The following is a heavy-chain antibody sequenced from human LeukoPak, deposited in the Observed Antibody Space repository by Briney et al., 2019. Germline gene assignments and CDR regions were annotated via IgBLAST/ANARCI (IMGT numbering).Heavy chain of an antibody. CDR3: VKRQIAVAASPFDD. CDR1: GFXFRTYA. V-gene: IGHV3-64D*09. CDR2: ISDTAIYT. J-gene: IGHJ4*02. Sequence: GGSLRLSCSASGFXFRTYAMHWVRQAPGKGLEYVAAISDTAIYTFYADSVKGRFTISRDNSKNTLYLQMSSLRDEDTAVYYCVKRQIAVAASPFDDWGQGTLVTVSS. D-gene: IGHD6-19*01.